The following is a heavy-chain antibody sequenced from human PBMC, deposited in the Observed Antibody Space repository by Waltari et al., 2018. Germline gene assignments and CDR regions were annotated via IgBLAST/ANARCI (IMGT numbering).Heavy chain of an antibody. CDR1: GFTFSSYD. D-gene: IGHD6-13*01. CDR2: IGNAGDT. CDR3: ARDVSSWPYYYYGMDV. J-gene: IGHJ6*02. Sequence: EVQLVESGGGLVQPGGSLRLSCAAAGFTFSSYDLHWVRQATGKGLEWVSAIGNAGDTYYPGSVKGRFTISRENAKNSLYLQMNSLRAEDTAVYYCARDVSSWPYYYYGMDVWGQGTTVTVSS. V-gene: IGHV3-13*01.